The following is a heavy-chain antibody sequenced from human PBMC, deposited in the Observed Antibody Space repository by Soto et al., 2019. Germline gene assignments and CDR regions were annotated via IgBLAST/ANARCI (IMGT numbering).Heavy chain of an antibody. V-gene: IGHV1-2*02. CDR1: GYTFTGYY. CDR2: INPNSGGT. Sequence: ASVKVSCKASGYTFTGYYMHWVRQAPGQGLEWMGWINPNSGGTNYAQKFQGRVTMTRDTSISTAYMELSRLRSDDTAVYYCARDRGAQLNYYYGMDVWGQGTTVTVSS. D-gene: IGHD2-2*01. J-gene: IGHJ6*02. CDR3: ARDRGAQLNYYYGMDV.